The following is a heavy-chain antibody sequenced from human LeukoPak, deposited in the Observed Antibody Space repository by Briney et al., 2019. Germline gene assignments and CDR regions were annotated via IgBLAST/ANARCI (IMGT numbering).Heavy chain of an antibody. V-gene: IGHV4-59*08. CDR3: ARHGERVSYSWFDP. Sequence: SETLSLTCTVSGGSISSYYWSWIRQPPGKGLEWIGYIYYSGKTSYNPSLKSRLSISVDTSKNQFSLTLSSVTAADTAVYYCARHGERVSYSWFDPWGQGTLVTVSS. D-gene: IGHD3-10*01. CDR2: IYYSGKT. J-gene: IGHJ5*02. CDR1: GGSISSYY.